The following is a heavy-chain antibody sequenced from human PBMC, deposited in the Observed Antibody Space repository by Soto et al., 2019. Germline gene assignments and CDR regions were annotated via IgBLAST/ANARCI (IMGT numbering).Heavy chain of an antibody. Sequence: EVQLLESGGGLVQPGGSLRLSCAASGFTFTNYAMSWVRQAPGKGLEGVSSISGSGGSTYYADSVKGRFTSSRDNSKHTLYLQMRSLRAEDTAVYYCAKAQAVSIVVVPAAPFDYWGQGTLVTVSS. V-gene: IGHV3-23*01. J-gene: IGHJ4*02. CDR1: GFTFTNYA. CDR3: AKAQAVSIVVVPAAPFDY. D-gene: IGHD2-2*01. CDR2: ISGSGGST.